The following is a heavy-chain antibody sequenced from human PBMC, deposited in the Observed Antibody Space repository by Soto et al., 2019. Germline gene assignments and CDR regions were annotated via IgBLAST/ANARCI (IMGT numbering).Heavy chain of an antibody. CDR2: ISPDGSNE. Sequence: QVQLVESGGGVVQPGRSLILSCAASGFNFNKYAMHWVRQAPGKGLEWVAIISPDGSNENYADSVKGRFTISRDNSKNPVYLQINSLAAEDTGVYHCQRLGGDGSPPVDYWGRGTLVTVSS. J-gene: IGHJ4*02. D-gene: IGHD2-21*01. CDR3: QRLGGDGSPPVDY. V-gene: IGHV3-30-3*01. CDR1: GFNFNKYA.